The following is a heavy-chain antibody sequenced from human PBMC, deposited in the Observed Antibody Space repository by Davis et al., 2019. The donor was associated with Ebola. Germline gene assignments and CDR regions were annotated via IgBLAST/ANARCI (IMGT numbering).Heavy chain of an antibody. CDR2: INHSGST. CDR1: GGSFSGYY. J-gene: IGHJ6*03. D-gene: IGHD6-19*01. Sequence: SETLSLTCAVYGGSFSGYYWSWIRQPPGKGLEWIGEINHSGSTNYNPSLKSRVTMSVDTSKNQFSLKLSSVTAADTAVYYCARRCTVAATYIPTYYDYYMDVWGRGTTVTVSS. V-gene: IGHV4-34*01. CDR3: ARRCTVAATYIPTYYDYYMDV.